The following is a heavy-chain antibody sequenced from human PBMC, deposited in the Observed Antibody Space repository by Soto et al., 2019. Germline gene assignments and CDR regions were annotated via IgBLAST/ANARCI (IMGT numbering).Heavy chain of an antibody. J-gene: IGHJ4*02. V-gene: IGHV4-39*01. Sequence: ESLSRTCVVSGESISSSSYYWGWIRQPPGKGLEWIGSIYYSGRTYYNPSFKSRVTISIDTSKNQFSLKLSSVTATDTAVYYCARQRTTVVTQAYFDHWGQGALVTVYS. D-gene: IGHD2-21*02. CDR2: IYYSGRT. CDR1: GESISSSSYY. CDR3: ARQRTTVVTQAYFDH.